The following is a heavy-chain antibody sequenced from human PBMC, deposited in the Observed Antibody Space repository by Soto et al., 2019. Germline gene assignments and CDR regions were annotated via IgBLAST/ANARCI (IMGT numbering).Heavy chain of an antibody. CDR3: ASGFYDSRGYSEAFDI. CDR2: VSSSGST. D-gene: IGHD3-22*01. CDR1: RGYISGDH. V-gene: IGHV4-59*01. J-gene: IGHJ3*02. Sequence: ETLTLTCTLCRGYISGDHWNWTWQPPGKGLEWIAYVSSSGSTKYNPSLKSRVTISIDTTKKQFSLRLSSVTAADTAVYYCASGFYDSRGYSEAFDIWGQGTKVTVS.